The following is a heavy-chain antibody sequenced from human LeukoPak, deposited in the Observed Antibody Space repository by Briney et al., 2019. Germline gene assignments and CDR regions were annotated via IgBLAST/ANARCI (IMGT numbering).Heavy chain of an antibody. CDR3: ARDQIGGFGGY. V-gene: IGHV4-31*03. Sequence: EPSETLSLTYTVSGGSISSGGYSWSWIRQHPGRGLEWIGYIYYSGSTYYNPSLKSRVTISVDTSKNQFSLKLSSVTAADTAVYYCARDQIGGFGGYWGQGTLVTVSS. J-gene: IGHJ4*02. CDR1: GGSISSGGYS. CDR2: IYYSGST. D-gene: IGHD3-10*01.